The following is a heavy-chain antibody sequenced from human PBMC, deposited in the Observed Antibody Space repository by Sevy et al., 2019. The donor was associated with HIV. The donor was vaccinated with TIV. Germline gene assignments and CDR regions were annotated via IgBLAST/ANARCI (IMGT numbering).Heavy chain of an antibody. CDR3: ARDRLGITISAEWGGGMDV. CDR1: GFTLSSYG. Sequence: GGSLRLSCAASGFTLSSYGMHWVRQAPGKGLEWVAVIRYDGSNKYYAYSVKGRFTISRDNSKNTLYLQMNGLRAEDTAVYYCARDRLGITISAEWGGGMDVWGQGTTVTVSS. J-gene: IGHJ6*02. D-gene: IGHD3-3*01. CDR2: IRYDGSNK. V-gene: IGHV3-33*01.